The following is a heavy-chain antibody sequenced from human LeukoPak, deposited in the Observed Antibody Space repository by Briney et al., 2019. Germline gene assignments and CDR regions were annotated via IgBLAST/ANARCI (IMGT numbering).Heavy chain of an antibody. Sequence: SETLSLTCTVSGGSISSNTYYWGWIRQPPGKGLEWIGYIYYSGSTYYNPSLKSRVTISVDTSKNQFSLKLTSVTDADTAVYYCARGRGEGRGISMVRGVRAPSYNWFDPWGHGTPVIVSS. CDR2: IYYSGST. CDR1: GGSISSNTYY. J-gene: IGHJ5*02. CDR3: ARGRGEGRGISMVRGVRAPSYNWFDP. D-gene: IGHD3-10*01. V-gene: IGHV4-39*07.